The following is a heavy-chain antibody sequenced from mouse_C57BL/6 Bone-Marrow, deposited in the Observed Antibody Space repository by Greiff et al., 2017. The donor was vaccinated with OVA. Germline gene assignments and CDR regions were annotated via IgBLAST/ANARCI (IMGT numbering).Heavy chain of an antibody. J-gene: IGHJ1*03. CDR1: GFNIKDYY. CDR3: TTRGYSNYDWYFDV. V-gene: IGHV14-1*01. Sequence: EVQVVESGAELVRPGASVKLSCTASGFNIKDYYMHWVKQRPEQGLEWIGRIDPEDGDTEYAPKFQGKATMTADTSSNTAYLQLSSLTSEDTAVYYCTTRGYSNYDWYFDVWGTGTTVTVSS. D-gene: IGHD2-5*01. CDR2: IDPEDGDT.